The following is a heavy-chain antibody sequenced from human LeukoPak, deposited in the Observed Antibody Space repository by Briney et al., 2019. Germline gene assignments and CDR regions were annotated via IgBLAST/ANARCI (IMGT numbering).Heavy chain of an antibody. V-gene: IGHV4-34*01. J-gene: IGHJ2*01. CDR1: GESLSGYY. CDR2: INHSGST. D-gene: IGHD3-16*01. Sequence: SETLSLTCAVYGESLSGYYWSWIRQPPGKGLERIGEINHSGSTNYNPSLKSRVTISVDTSKKQVSLKLSSVTAADTAVYYCARGLRLWYFDLWGRGTLVTVSS. CDR3: ARGLRLWYFDL.